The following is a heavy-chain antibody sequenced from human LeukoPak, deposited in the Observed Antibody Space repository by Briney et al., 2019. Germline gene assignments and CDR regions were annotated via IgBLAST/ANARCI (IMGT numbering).Heavy chain of an antibody. J-gene: IGHJ4*02. CDR1: GFTFSSYA. CDR3: AKGRSAFGVVGYY. V-gene: IGHV3-23*01. Sequence: GGSLRLSCAASGFTFSSYAMSWVRQAPGKGLEWVSAISGSGGSTYYADSVKGRFTIPRDNSKNSLYLQMNSLRAEDTAVYYCAKGRSAFGVVGYYWGQGTRVTVSS. CDR2: ISGSGGST. D-gene: IGHD3-3*01.